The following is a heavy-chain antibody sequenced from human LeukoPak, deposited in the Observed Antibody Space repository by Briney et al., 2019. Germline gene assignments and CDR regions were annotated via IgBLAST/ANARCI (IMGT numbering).Heavy chain of an antibody. CDR2: INHSGST. J-gene: IGHJ4*02. V-gene: IGHV4-34*01. CDR3: ARGPIDSSGYHFDY. CDR1: GGSFSGYY. Sequence: SETLSLTCAVYGGSFSGYYWSWIRQPPGKGLEWIGEINHSGSTNYSPSLKSRVTISVDTSKNQFSLKLNSVTAADTAVYYCARGPIDSSGYHFDYWGQGTLVTVSS. D-gene: IGHD3-22*01.